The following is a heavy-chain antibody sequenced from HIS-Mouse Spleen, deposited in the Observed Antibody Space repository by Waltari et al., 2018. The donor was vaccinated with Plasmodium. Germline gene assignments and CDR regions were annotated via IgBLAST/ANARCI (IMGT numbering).Heavy chain of an antibody. J-gene: IGHJ2*01. Sequence: EVQLVASGGGLGQPGGSRRLSCASSGSPFSSYWMSWVRQAPGKGLEWVANIKQDGSEKYYVDSVKGRFTISRDNAKNSLYLQMNSLRAEDTAVYYCASSWYWYFDLWGRGTLVTVSS. D-gene: IGHD6-13*01. V-gene: IGHV3-7*01. CDR2: IKQDGSEK. CDR1: GSPFSSYW. CDR3: ASSWYWYFDL.